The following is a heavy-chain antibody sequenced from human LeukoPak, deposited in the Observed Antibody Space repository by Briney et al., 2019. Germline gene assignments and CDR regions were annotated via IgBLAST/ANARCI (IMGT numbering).Heavy chain of an antibody. J-gene: IGHJ4*02. CDR3: ARGPSGGWLY. V-gene: IGHV3-21*01. CDR1: GFTFSSYS. CDR2: ISSSSSYI. D-gene: IGHD6-19*01. Sequence: KSGGSLRLSCAASGFTFSSYSMNWVRQAPGKGLEWVSSISSSSSYIYHADSVKGRFTISRDNAKNSLYLQMNSLRAEDTAVYYCARGPSGGWLYWGQGTLVTVSS.